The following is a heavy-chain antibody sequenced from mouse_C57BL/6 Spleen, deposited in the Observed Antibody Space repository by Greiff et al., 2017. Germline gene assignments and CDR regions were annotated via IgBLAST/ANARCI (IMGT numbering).Heavy chain of an antibody. CDR2: INPNNGTT. CDR1: GYSFTDYT. V-gene: IGHV1-39*01. Sequence: VQLQQSGPELVKPGASVKISCKASGYSFTDYTMTWVKQSNGKSLEWIGVINPNNGTTSYNQKFKGKVTLTVDQSSRTNYLQLNILTSEDDANYDCARRDYYDYDDLYYFDDWGQGTTRTVSS. J-gene: IGHJ2*01. D-gene: IGHD2-4*01. CDR3: ARRDYYDYDDLYYFDD.